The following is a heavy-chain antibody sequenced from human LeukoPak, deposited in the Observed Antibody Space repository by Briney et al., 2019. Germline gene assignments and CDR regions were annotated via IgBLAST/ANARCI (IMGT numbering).Heavy chain of an antibody. CDR2: IHYSGST. D-gene: IGHD1-1*01. CDR3: ARQPRYSFDY. J-gene: IGHJ4*02. CDR1: VGAITTYY. Sequence: PSETLSLTCTVSVGAITTYYWTWSLQPPGKGLEWPPGKGLEWIGYIHYSGSTNYNPSLKSRVTISVDTSKNQFSLTLSETTALDSAVHHCARQPRYSFDYWGQGTLVTVSS. V-gene: IGHV4-59*01.